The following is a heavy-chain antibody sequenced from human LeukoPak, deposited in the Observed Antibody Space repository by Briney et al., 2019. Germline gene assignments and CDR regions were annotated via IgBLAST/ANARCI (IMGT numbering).Heavy chain of an antibody. J-gene: IGHJ5*02. Sequence: SVKVSCKASGGTFSSYAISWVRQAPGQGLEWMGGVIPIFGTANYAQKFQGRVTITADESTSTAYMELSSLRSEDTAVYYCAREARIAAAGPPDWFDPWGQGTLVTVSS. CDR1: GGTFSSYA. CDR2: VIPIFGTA. D-gene: IGHD6-13*01. V-gene: IGHV1-69*13. CDR3: AREARIAAAGPPDWFDP.